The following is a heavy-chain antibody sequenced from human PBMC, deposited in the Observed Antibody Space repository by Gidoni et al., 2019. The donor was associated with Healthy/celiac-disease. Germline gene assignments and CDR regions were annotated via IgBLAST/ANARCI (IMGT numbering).Heavy chain of an antibody. V-gene: IGHV3-66*01. Sequence: EVQLVESGGGLVQPGGSLRLSCAASGFTVRSNYMSWVRQAPGKGLEWVSVIYSGGSTYYADSVKGRFTISRDNSKNTLYLQMNSLRAEDTAVYYCARGIWDILTQGWFDPWGQGTLVTVSS. CDR3: ARGIWDILTQGWFDP. J-gene: IGHJ5*02. D-gene: IGHD3-9*01. CDR1: GFTVRSNY. CDR2: IYSGGST.